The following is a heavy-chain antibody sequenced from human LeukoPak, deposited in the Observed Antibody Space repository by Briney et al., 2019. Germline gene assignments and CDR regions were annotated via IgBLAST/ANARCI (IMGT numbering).Heavy chain of an antibody. CDR1: GGSITTSVYY. Sequence: SETLSLTCTVSGGSITTSVYYWGWIRQPPGKGLEWIGSVYYSGSTFYNPSLKSRVSISVDTSKRQFSLTLSSLTAADTAVYYCARSPPGWYYDNSGQYYFDTWGQGALVTVSS. J-gene: IGHJ4*02. V-gene: IGHV4-39*01. D-gene: IGHD3-22*01. CDR2: VYYSGST. CDR3: ARSPPGWYYDNSGQYYFDT.